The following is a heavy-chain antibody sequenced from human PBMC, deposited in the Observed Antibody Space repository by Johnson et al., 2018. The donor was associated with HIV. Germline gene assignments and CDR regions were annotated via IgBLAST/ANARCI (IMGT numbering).Heavy chain of an antibody. V-gene: IGHV3-20*04. CDR2: INWNGGST. J-gene: IGHJ3*01. Sequence: MQLVESGGDMVQPGRSLRLSCAASGFNFNIYGMHWVRHGSGKGLEWVSGINWNGGSTGYADSVKGRFTISSDNAKNSLYLHMTGLRAEDPALYYCARVGEYCGKDGDAGAVRDDAFDVRCQGTMVTVAS. CDR3: ARVGEYCGKDGDAGAVRDDAFDV. D-gene: IGHD2-21*01. CDR1: GFNFNIYG.